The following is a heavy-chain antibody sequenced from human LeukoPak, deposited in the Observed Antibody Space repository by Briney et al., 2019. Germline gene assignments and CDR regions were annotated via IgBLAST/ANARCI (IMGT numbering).Heavy chain of an antibody. D-gene: IGHD1-1*01. J-gene: IGHJ4*02. CDR1: GGSINNYY. V-gene: IGHV4-59*01. Sequence: SETLSLTCTVSGGSINNYYWSWIRQPPGKGLEWIGYIFYSGSTDYNPSLKGRVTISLDTSKNQFSLKLTSVTAADTAVYYCASGHNYWYYFDYWGQGTLVTVSS. CDR3: ASGHNYWYYFDY. CDR2: IFYSGST.